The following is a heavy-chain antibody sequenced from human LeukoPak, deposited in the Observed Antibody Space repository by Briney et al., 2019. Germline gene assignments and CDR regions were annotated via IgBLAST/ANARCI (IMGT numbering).Heavy chain of an antibody. V-gene: IGHV4-4*07. D-gene: IGHD3-10*01. J-gene: IGHJ5*02. CDR3: ARDSGTTGEVKFDP. CDR2: IYTSGST. Sequence: SETLSLTCGVYGGSFSGYYWSWIRQPAGKGLEWIGRIYTSGSTTYNPSLKSRVTMSVDTSKNQFSLKLRSVTAADTAVYYCARDSGTTGEVKFDPWGQGTLVTVSS. CDR1: GGSFSGYY.